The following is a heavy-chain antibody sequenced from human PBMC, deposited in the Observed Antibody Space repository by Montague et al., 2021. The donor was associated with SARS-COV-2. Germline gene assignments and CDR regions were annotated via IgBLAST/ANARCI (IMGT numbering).Heavy chain of an antibody. CDR3: ARAYYTGLYPFDY. D-gene: IGHD2-8*02. CDR2: IHYDGSST. J-gene: IGHJ4*02. CDR1: GFTHSSYW. Sequence: SLRLSCAASGFTHSSYWMYWVRQAPGKGLVWISRIHYDGSSTNYXDSVKGRFTISRDTAKNTLYLQMNSLRAEDTAVYYCARAYYTGLYPFDYWGQGTLVTVSS. V-gene: IGHV3-74*01.